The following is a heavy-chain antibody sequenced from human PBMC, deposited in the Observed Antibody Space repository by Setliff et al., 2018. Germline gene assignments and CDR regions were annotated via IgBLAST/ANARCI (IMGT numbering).Heavy chain of an antibody. V-gene: IGHV4-59*11. Sequence: PSGTLSLTCTVSGGSISSQDWSWIRQPPGKGLEWIGYVYSSGITNYNPSLKSRVTMSVDTSKNQFSLKLSSVTAADTAVYYCARETTAWGYVDTAMVTFIDQWGQGTLVTVSS. J-gene: IGHJ4*02. CDR1: GGSISSQD. CDR3: ARETTAWGYVDTAMVTFIDQ. D-gene: IGHD5-18*01. CDR2: VYSSGIT.